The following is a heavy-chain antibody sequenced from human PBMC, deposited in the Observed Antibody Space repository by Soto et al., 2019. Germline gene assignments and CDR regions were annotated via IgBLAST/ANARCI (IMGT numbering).Heavy chain of an antibody. CDR2: INHSGST. V-gene: IGHV4-34*01. D-gene: IGHD2-8*02. J-gene: IGHJ4*02. CDR3: ARDKNTGLFDY. Sequence: SETLSLTCAVYGGSFSGYYWTWIRQPPGTGLEWIGEINHSGSTNYNPSLRSRVTISVDTSKNQFSLKLTSVTAADTAVYYCARDKNTGLFDYWGQGTLVTVSS. CDR1: GGSFSGYY.